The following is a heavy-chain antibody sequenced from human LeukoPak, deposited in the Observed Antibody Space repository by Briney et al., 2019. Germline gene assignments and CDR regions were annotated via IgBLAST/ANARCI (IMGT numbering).Heavy chain of an antibody. D-gene: IGHD2-15*01. Sequence: SVKVSCTASGGTFSGYAISWVRQAPGQGLEWMGGIIPILGTANYAQKFQGRVTITADESTSTAYMELSSLRSEDTAVYYCARAPGYCSGGSCYYYYYYGMDVWGQGTTVTVSS. CDR2: IIPILGTA. J-gene: IGHJ6*02. CDR1: GGTFSGYA. V-gene: IGHV1-69*13. CDR3: ARAPGYCSGGSCYYYYYYGMDV.